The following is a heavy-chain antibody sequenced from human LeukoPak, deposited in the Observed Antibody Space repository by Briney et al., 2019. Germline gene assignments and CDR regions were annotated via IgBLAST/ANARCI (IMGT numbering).Heavy chain of an antibody. CDR1: GFTFSSYA. CDR2: ISYDGSNE. CDR3: ATDILLARSFDY. Sequence: GGSLRLSCAASGFTFSSYAMHWVRQAPGKGLEWVAVISYDGSNENYADSVKGRFTISRDNSKNTLYLQMNSLRGDDTAVYYCATDILLARSFDYWGQGTLVTVSS. D-gene: IGHD6-6*01. V-gene: IGHV3-30-3*01. J-gene: IGHJ4*02.